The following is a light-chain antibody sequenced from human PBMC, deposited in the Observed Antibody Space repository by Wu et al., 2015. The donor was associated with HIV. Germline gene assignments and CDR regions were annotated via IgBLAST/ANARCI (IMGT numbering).Light chain of an antibody. V-gene: IGKV3-11*01. CDR3: QHRHNWPFT. J-gene: IGKJ3*01. Sequence: EIVLTQSPATLSLSPGERATLSCRASQSVSSYLAWYQQKPGQAPRLLIYDASNRATGIPARFSGSGSGTDFTLTISSLEPEDFAVYYCQHRHNWPFTFGPGTKVDLK. CDR1: QSVSSY. CDR2: DAS.